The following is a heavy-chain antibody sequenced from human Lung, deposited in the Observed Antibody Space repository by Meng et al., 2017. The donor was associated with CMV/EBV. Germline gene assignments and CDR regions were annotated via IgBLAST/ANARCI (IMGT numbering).Heavy chain of an antibody. Sequence: GESLKISCVVSGLNFRTYGMTWVRQASGKGLEFVSHINAESTNKGYADAVKGRFTISRDIAGSSVFLQMNNLRVEDAAVYYCTTDPEGDYDFDFWGQGTXVTVSS. D-gene: IGHD4-17*01. V-gene: IGHV3-21*06. J-gene: IGHJ4*02. CDR1: GLNFRTYG. CDR3: TTDPEGDYDFDF. CDR2: INAESTNK.